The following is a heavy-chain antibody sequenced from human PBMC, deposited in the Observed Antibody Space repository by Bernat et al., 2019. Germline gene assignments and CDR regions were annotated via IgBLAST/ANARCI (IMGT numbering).Heavy chain of an antibody. CDR2: IVVGSGNT. D-gene: IGHD6-13*01. J-gene: IGHJ3*02. CDR3: AADGSSWRAFDI. Sequence: QMQLVQSGPEVKKPGTSVKVSCKASGFTFTSSAVQWVRQARGQRLEWIGWIVVGSGNTNYAQKCQERVTITRDMSTSTAYMELSSLRSEDTAVYYCAADGSSWRAFDIWGQGTMVTVSS. V-gene: IGHV1-58*01. CDR1: GFTFTSSA.